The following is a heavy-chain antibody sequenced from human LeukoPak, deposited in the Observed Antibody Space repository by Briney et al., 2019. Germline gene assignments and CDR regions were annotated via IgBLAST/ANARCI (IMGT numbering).Heavy chain of an antibody. CDR1: GFTFSSYA. J-gene: IGHJ6*02. Sequence: GGSLRLSCAASGFTFSSYAMSWVRQAPGKGLEWVSAISGSGGSTYYADSVKGRFTISRGNSKNTLYLQMNSLRAEDTAVYYCAKAQYSGYDSGYCYYYYGMDVWGQGTTVTVSS. D-gene: IGHD5-12*01. CDR3: AKAQYSGYDSGYCYYYYGMDV. CDR2: ISGSGGST. V-gene: IGHV3-23*01.